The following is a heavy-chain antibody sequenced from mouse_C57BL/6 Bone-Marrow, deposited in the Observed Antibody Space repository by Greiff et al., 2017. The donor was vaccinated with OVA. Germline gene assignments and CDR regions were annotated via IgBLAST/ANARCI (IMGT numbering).Heavy chain of an antibody. V-gene: IGHV2-2*01. CDR3: ARSKSPSTMTY. CDR1: GFSLTSYG. CDR2: IWSGGST. J-gene: IGHJ3*01. D-gene: IGHD2-4*01. Sequence: QVQLQQSGPGLVQPSQSLSITCTVSGFSLTSYGVHWVRQSPGKGLEWLGVIWSGGSTDYNAAFISRLSISKDNSKSQVFFKMNSLQADDTAIYYCARSKSPSTMTYWGQGTLVTVSA.